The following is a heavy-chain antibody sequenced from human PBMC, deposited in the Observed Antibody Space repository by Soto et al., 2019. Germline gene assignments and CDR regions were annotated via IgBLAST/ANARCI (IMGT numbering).Heavy chain of an antibody. CDR1: VYTFTDYY. D-gene: IGHD6-13*01. V-gene: IGHV1-2*02. Sequence: XSVKISCKASVYTFTDYYMHWVRRAPGQGLEWMGWINDNSGATRYSQRFQGRVTLTRDTSISTAYMELSSLRSDDTAVYYCARDSAAAAGLSFDYWGQGTLVTVSS. CDR2: INDNSGAT. J-gene: IGHJ4*02. CDR3: ARDSAAAAGLSFDY.